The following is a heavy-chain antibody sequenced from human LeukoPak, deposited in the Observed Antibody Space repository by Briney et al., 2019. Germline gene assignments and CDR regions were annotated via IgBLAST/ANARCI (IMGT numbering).Heavy chain of an antibody. V-gene: IGHV4-34*01. J-gene: IGHJ4*02. CDR3: AREQLCSNYRYSSGWYYFDY. CDR1: GGSFSGYY. D-gene: IGHD6-19*01. CDR2: INHSGST. Sequence: SETLSLTCAVYGGSFSGYYRSWIRQPPGKGLEWIGEINHSGSTNYNPSLKSRVTISVDTSKNQFSLKLSSVTAADTAVYYCAREQLCSNYRYSSGWYYFDYWGQGTLVTVSS.